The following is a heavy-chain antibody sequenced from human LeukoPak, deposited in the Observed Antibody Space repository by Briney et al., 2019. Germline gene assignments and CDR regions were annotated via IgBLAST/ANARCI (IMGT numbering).Heavy chain of an antibody. CDR1: GGSISSSNW. V-gene: IGHV4-4*02. Sequence: SGTLSLTCAVSGGSISSSNWWSWVRQPPGKGLEWIGEIYHSGSTNYNPSLKSRVTISVDTSKNQFSLKLSSVTAADTAVYYCARRRAGNISTGYYMTTPFDYWGQGTLVTVSS. D-gene: IGHD3-9*01. CDR3: ARRRAGNISTGYYMTTPFDY. J-gene: IGHJ4*02. CDR2: IYHSGST.